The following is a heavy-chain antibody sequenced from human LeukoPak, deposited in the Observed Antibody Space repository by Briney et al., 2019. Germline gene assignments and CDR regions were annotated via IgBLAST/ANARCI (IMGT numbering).Heavy chain of an antibody. CDR2: IIPIFGTA. J-gene: IGHJ4*02. CDR1: GGTFSSYA. Sequence: RSSVKVSCKASGGTFSSYAISWVRQAPGQGLEWMGRIIPIFGTANYAQKFQGRVTITTDESTSTAYMELSSLRSEDTAVYYCARDGGSYFYFDYWGQGTLVTVSS. CDR3: ARDGGSYFYFDY. V-gene: IGHV1-69*05. D-gene: IGHD1-26*01.